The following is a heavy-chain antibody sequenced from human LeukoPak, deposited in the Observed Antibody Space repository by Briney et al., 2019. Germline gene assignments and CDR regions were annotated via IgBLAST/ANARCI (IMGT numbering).Heavy chain of an antibody. CDR1: VYTLTPYY. Sequence: VASEKSSPTAPVYTLTPYYIYWVCHTPRHGLERIGEGKTQTGGTNYAQRFQARVTMTRDTSISTAYMELSRLRSDDPAAYYCARDRLGYCSGGSCYPDWFDPWGQGTLVTVSS. CDR2: KTQTGGT. D-gene: IGHD2-15*01. J-gene: IGHJ5*02. V-gene: IGHV1-2*02. CDR3: ARDRLGYCSGGSCYPDWFDP.